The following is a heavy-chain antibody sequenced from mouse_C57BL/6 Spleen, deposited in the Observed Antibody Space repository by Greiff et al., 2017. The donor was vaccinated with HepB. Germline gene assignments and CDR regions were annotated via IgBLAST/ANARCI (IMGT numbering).Heavy chain of an antibody. CDR3: VRRGSGILDY. V-gene: IGHV10-1*01. CDR1: GFSFNTYA. Sequence: EVQVVESGGGLVQPKGSLKLSCAASGFSFNTYAMNWVRQAPGKGLEWVASIRSKSNNYATYYANSVKDRFTISRDDSESMLYLQMNNLKTEDTARYYCVRRGSGILDYWGQGTTHTVSS. J-gene: IGHJ2*01. CDR2: IRSKSNNYAT. D-gene: IGHD1-3*01.